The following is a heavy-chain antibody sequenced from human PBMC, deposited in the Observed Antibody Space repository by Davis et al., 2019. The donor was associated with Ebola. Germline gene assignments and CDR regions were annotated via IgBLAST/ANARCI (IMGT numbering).Heavy chain of an antibody. D-gene: IGHD5-12*01. CDR1: GDSISVSTY. J-gene: IGHJ4*02. CDR3: ARAVATIGLGFDS. CDR2: IYESGRT. Sequence: SETLSLTCDVSGDSISVSTYWSWVRQPPGKGLEWIGEIYESGRTNYNPSLRSRVTISVDKSLNQFSLKLSSVTAADTAVYFCARAVATIGLGFDSWGQGTLVTVSS. V-gene: IGHV4/OR15-8*01.